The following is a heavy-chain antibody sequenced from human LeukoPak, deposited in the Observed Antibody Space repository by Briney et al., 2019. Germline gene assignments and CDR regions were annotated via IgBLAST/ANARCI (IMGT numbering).Heavy chain of an antibody. Sequence: ASVKVSCKASGYTFTSYGISWVRQAPGQGLEWMGWISAYNGNTNYAQKLQGRVTMTTDTSTSTAYMELRSLRSDDTAVYYCARVETGYYYGSGSYKDHYYYYMDVWGKGTTVTISS. D-gene: IGHD3-10*01. V-gene: IGHV1-18*01. CDR1: GYTFTSYG. J-gene: IGHJ6*03. CDR3: ARVETGYYYGSGSYKDHYYYYMDV. CDR2: ISAYNGNT.